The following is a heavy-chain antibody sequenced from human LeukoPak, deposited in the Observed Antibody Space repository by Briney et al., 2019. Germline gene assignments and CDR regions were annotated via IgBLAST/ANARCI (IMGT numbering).Heavy chain of an antibody. CDR3: ARNGYCSGGSCYAPLYYYMDV. V-gene: IGHV1-69*05. CDR2: IIPIFGTA. Sequence: SVKVSCKASVGTFSSYAISWVRQAPGQGLEWMGGIIPIFGTANYAQNFQGRVTITTNESTSTAYMELSSLRSEDTAVYYCARNGYCSGGSCYAPLYYYMDVWGKGTTVTVSS. J-gene: IGHJ6*03. D-gene: IGHD2-15*01. CDR1: VGTFSSYA.